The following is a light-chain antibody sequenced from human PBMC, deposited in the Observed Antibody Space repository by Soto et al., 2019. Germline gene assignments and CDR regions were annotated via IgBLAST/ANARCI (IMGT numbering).Light chain of an antibody. CDR2: GAS. CDR3: QQHNNWPPWT. Sequence: DIVMTQSPATLSVSPGERATLSCRASQSVTNNVAWYQQKPGQPPTLLIYGASTRAAGVLARFSGSGYGRQFSLTISSLQSEDFAIYHWQQHNNWPPWTFGQGTKVEV. V-gene: IGKV3-15*01. CDR1: QSVTNN. J-gene: IGKJ1*01.